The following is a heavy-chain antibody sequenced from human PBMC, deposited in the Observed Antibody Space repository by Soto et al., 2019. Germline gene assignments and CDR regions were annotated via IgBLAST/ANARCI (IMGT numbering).Heavy chain of an antibody. J-gene: IGHJ4*02. Sequence: EEQLVDSGGGLVQPGGSLRLTCAATGFTFSSYAMNWVRQAPGRGLDCIAYISGDDGTTYYADSVKGRFTISRDNDKNFLYLHIINLRDVDPAVYSCAKYRGRHRNSGYPFFDSWGQGTLVTVSS. CDR3: AKYRGRHRNSGYPFFDS. D-gene: IGHD5-12*01. V-gene: IGHV3-48*02. CDR1: GFTFSSYA. CDR2: ISGDDGTT.